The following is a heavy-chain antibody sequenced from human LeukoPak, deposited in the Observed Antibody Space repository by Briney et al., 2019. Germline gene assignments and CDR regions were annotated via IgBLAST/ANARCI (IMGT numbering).Heavy chain of an antibody. J-gene: IGHJ3*02. CDR3: ARYSIVVAQDAFDI. CDR1: GFTFSSYS. V-gene: IGHV3-21*01. D-gene: IGHD3-22*01. Sequence: GGSLTLSCAASGFTFSSYSMNWVRPAPWKGLEWVSSISNSRSYMYYADLVKGRFSLSRHHDKNSLYLQVNSMRAQDKDVHYCARYSIVVAQDAFDIWGEG. CDR2: ISNSRSYM.